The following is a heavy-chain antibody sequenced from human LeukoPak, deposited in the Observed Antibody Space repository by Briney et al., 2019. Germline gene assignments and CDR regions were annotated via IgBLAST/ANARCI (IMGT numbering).Heavy chain of an antibody. J-gene: IGHJ4*02. D-gene: IGHD3-22*01. Sequence: GSVTVSCKASGYTFTGYYMHWVRQAPGQGLEWMGWINPYSGGTNYAQTLQGRVTMTRDTSISTAYMELSRPRSYDTAVYYCAREWAYDRSGYFGPNIDYWGQGALVTVSS. CDR1: GYTFTGYY. CDR3: AREWAYDRSGYFGPNIDY. CDR2: INPYSGGT. V-gene: IGHV1-2*02.